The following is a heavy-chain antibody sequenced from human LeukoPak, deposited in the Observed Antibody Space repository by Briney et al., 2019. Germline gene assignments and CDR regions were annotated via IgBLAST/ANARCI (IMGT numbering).Heavy chain of an antibody. CDR3: AIQGRGYTYGPAGDFDY. Sequence: SETLSLTCAVSGDSISTSSYYWGWVRHPPGKRLEWVGNIFYSGSTYYSPSLKSRVTISLDTSMNQFSLKLDSVPAADTAVYYCAIQGRGYTYGPAGDFDYWGQGTLLTVCS. V-gene: IGHV4-39*07. CDR1: GDSISTSSYY. D-gene: IGHD5-18*01. CDR2: IFYSGST. J-gene: IGHJ4*02.